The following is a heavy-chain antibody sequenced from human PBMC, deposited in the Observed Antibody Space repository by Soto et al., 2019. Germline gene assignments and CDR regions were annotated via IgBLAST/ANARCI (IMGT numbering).Heavy chain of an antibody. J-gene: IGHJ6*02. Sequence: GASVKVSCKASGYTFTSYAMHWVRQAPGQRLEWMGWINAGNGITKYSQKFQGRVTITRDTSASTAYMELSSLRSEDTAVYYCARDLYYYYYYGMDVWGQGTTVTVSS. CDR1: GYTFTSYA. CDR2: INAGNGIT. CDR3: ARDLYYYYYYGMDV. V-gene: IGHV1-3*01.